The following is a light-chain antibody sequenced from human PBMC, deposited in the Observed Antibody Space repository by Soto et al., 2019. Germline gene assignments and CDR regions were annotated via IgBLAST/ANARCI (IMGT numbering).Light chain of an antibody. CDR1: QGIAKY. Sequence: DPQMTQSPSSLSASVGDRVTITCQASQGIAKYLHWYQQKPGKAPKLLIYHASNLQTGVPSRFSGSGSGTDFTLTISSLQPEDIATYFCQQSDNLPLPFGGGTKVEIK. V-gene: IGKV1-33*01. CDR3: QQSDNLPLP. CDR2: HAS. J-gene: IGKJ4*01.